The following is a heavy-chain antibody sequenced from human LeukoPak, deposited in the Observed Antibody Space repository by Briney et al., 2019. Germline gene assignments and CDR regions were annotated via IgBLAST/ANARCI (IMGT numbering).Heavy chain of an antibody. CDR2: ISYDGSNK. CDR3: ARESPTVTTYYYGMDV. Sequence: GGSLRLSCAASGFTFSSYAMHWVRQAPGKGLEWVAVISYDGSNKYYADSVKGRFTISRDNSKNTLYLQMNSLRAEDTAVYYCARESPTVTTYYYGMDVWGQGTTVTVSS. D-gene: IGHD4-17*01. CDR1: GFTFSSYA. V-gene: IGHV3-30-3*01. J-gene: IGHJ6*02.